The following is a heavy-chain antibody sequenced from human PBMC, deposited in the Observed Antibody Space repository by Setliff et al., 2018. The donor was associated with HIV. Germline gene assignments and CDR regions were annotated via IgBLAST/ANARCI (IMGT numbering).Heavy chain of an antibody. J-gene: IGHJ6*02. D-gene: IGHD2-8*02. CDR2: IFHSGST. CDR1: GYSISSGFY. CDR3: ARVPSCADAWCYMYYYYYYGMDV. Sequence: PSETLSLTCAVSGYSISSGFYWCCIRQPQGKGLEWIGSIFHSGSTYYSPSLKSRVTISVDTSKKQFSLKLKSVTAADAAVYYCARVPSCADAWCYMYYYYYYGMDVWGQGTTVTVSS. V-gene: IGHV4-38-2*01.